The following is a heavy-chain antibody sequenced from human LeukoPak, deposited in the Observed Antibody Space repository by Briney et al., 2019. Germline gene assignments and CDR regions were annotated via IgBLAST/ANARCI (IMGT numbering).Heavy chain of an antibody. D-gene: IGHD5-24*01. CDR1: GGSISSYY. CDR2: IYYSGST. J-gene: IGHJ6*02. Sequence: SETLSLTCTVSGGSISSYYWSWIRQPPGKGLEWIGYIYYSGSTNYNPSLKSRVTISVDTSKNQFSLKLSPVTAADTAVYYCARMRVEIGYYYGMDVWGQGTTVTVSS. CDR3: ARMRVEIGYYYGMDV. V-gene: IGHV4-59*01.